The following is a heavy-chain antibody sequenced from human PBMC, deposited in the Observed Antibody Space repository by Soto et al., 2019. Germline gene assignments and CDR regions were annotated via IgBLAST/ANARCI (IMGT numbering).Heavy chain of an antibody. J-gene: IGHJ3*02. V-gene: IGHV3-33*01. D-gene: IGHD3-10*01. Sequence: GGSLRLSCAASGFTFSSYGMHWVRQAPGKGLEWVAVIWYDGSNKYYADSVKGRFTISRDNSKNTLYLQMNSLRAEDTAVYYCVSVMDTMVRGVHHDAFDIWGQGTMVTVSS. CDR3: VSVMDTMVRGVHHDAFDI. CDR2: IWYDGSNK. CDR1: GFTFSSYG.